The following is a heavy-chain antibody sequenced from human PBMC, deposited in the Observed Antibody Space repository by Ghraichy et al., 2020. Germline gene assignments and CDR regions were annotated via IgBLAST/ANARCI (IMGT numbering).Heavy chain of an antibody. CDR1: GGLISTYY. CDR3: VRQYSTGGTIWFDP. D-gene: IGHD1-26*01. Sequence: ETLSLTCTVSGGLISTYYWNWIRRPPGKGLEWIGDIYHSGSTKYNPSLKSRVTISVDTSKNQFSLRLTSVTTADTAVYYCVRQYSTGGTIWFDPWGQGTLVTVSS. CDR2: IYHSGST. J-gene: IGHJ5*02. V-gene: IGHV4-59*01.